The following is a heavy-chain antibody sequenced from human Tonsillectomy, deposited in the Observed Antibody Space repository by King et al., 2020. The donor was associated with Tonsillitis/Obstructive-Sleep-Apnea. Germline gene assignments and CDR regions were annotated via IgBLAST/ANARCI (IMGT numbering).Heavy chain of an antibody. V-gene: IGHV3-11*06. CDR3: AGGVCSSEGYCDCDDDMDG. CDR2: ISSSSSYT. J-gene: IGHJ6*04. Sequence: VQLVESGGGLVKPGGSLRLSCAASGFTFSDYYMSWIRQAPGKGLEWVSYISSSSSYTNYADSVKGRFTISRDNAKKSLSLQMNSLRAADTAVYYCAGGVCSSEGYCDCDDDMDGSGEGATVTVSS. CDR1: GFTFSDYY. D-gene: IGHD6-6*01.